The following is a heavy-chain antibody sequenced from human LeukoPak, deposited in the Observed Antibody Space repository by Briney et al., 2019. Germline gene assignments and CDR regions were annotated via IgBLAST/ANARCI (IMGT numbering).Heavy chain of an antibody. CDR2: INPNSGGT. CDR1: GYTFTGYY. Sequence: ASVKVSCKASGYTFTGYYMHWVRQAPGQGLEWMGWINPNSGGTNYAQKFQGRATMTRDTSISTAYMELSRLRSDDTAVYYCARETPLYYYDSSGGIAFDIWGQGTMVTVSS. J-gene: IGHJ3*02. D-gene: IGHD3-22*01. CDR3: ARETPLYYYDSSGGIAFDI. V-gene: IGHV1-2*02.